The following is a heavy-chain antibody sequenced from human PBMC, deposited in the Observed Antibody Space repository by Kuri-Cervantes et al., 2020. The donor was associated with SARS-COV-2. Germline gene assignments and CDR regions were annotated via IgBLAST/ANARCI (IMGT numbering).Heavy chain of an antibody. J-gene: IGHJ4*02. CDR1: GGTFSSYA. D-gene: IGHD3-10*01. CDR2: ISAYNGNT. Sequence: ASVKVSCKASGGTFSSYAISWVRQAPGQGLEWMGWISAYNGNTNYAQKLQGRVTMTTDTSTSTAYMELRSLRSDDTAVYYCARNLGVLAFGELLDWGQGTLVTVSS. CDR3: ARNLGVLAFGELLD. V-gene: IGHV1-18*01.